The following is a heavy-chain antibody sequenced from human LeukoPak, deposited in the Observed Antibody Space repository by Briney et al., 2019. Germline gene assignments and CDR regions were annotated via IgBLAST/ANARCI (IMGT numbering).Heavy chain of an antibody. CDR1: GFTFTSYS. CDR2: VSSSSDYI. CDR3: ARDIVGATGDAFDI. J-gene: IGHJ3*02. Sequence: GGSLRLSCAASGFTFTSYSMDWVRQAPGKEPEWVSSVSSSSDYIYYADSVKGRFTISRDNAKNSLYLQMNSLRAEDTAVYYCARDIVGATGDAFDIWGQGTMVTVSS. V-gene: IGHV3-21*01. D-gene: IGHD1-26*01.